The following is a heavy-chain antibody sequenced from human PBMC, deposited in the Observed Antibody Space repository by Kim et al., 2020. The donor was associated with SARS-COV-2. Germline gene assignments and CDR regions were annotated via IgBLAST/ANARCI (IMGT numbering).Heavy chain of an antibody. D-gene: IGHD6-19*01. V-gene: IGHV3-9*01. CDR1: GFTFDDYA. Sequence: GGSLRLSCAASGFTFDDYAMHWVRQAPGKGLEWVSGISWNSGSIGYADSVKGRFTISRDNAKNSLYLQMNSLRAEDTALYYCAKVCGSHSSGWGRGAFDIWGQGTMVTVSS. J-gene: IGHJ3*02. CDR2: ISWNSGSI. CDR3: AKVCGSHSSGWGRGAFDI.